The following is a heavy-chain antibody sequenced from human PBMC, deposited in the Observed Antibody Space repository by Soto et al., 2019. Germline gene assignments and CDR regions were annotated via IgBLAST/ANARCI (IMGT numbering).Heavy chain of an antibody. CDR3: VRGRLPGSRWHYFES. CDR2: IIPVYGTP. CDR1: EGNFGDNA. J-gene: IGHJ4*02. V-gene: IGHV1-69*01. Sequence: VQLVQSGAEVKKPGSSVRVSCKASEGNFGDNAICWRRQSPGQGLEWPGGIIPVYGTPYYAQSFQGRVTISADDSSSTASSDLTSLTADYMTIYFCVRGRLPGSRWHYFESWGQGTLVNVS. D-gene: IGHD6-13*01.